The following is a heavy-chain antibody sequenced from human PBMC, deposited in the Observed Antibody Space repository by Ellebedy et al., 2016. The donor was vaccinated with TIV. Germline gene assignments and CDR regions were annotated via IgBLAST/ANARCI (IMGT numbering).Heavy chain of an antibody. CDR3: AKVPGGLLWFGELSNEYYFDC. Sequence: PGGSLRLSCAASGFTFDDFAMHLVRQAPGKGLEWVSGISWNSDNIGYADSVKGRFTISRDNAKNSLYLQMNSLRAEDTALYYCAKVPGGLLWFGELSNEYYFDCWGQGTLVTVSS. CDR1: GFTFDDFA. CDR2: ISWNSDNI. D-gene: IGHD3-10*01. J-gene: IGHJ4*02. V-gene: IGHV3-9*01.